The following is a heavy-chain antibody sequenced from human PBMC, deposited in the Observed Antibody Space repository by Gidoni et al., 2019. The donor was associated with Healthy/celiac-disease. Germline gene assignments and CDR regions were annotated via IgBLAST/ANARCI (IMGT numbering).Heavy chain of an antibody. CDR2: IIPIFGTA. J-gene: IGHJ6*02. CDR1: GGTFSSYA. V-gene: IGHV1-69*01. D-gene: IGHD3-3*01. Sequence: QVQLVQSGAEVKKPGSSVKVSCKASGGTFSSYAISWVRQAPGQGLEWMGGIIPIFGTANYAQKFQGRVTITADESTSTAYMELSSLRSEDTAVYYCARGTTFYYDFWSGYYNRYYYYGMDVWGQGTTVTVSS. CDR3: ARGTTFYYDFWSGYYNRYYYYGMDV.